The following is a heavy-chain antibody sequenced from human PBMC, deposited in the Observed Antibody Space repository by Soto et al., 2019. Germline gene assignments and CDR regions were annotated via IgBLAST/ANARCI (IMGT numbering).Heavy chain of an antibody. CDR2: ISYDGSNK. J-gene: IGHJ6*02. CDR3: AKDPLYFYDSSGYYWGGMDV. V-gene: IGHV3-30*18. Sequence: QVQLVESGGGGVQPGRSLRLSCAASGFTFSSYGMHWVRQAPGKGLEWVAVISYDGSNKYYADSVKGRFTISRDNSKNTLYLQMNSVRAEDTAVYYCAKDPLYFYDSSGYYWGGMDVWGQGTTVTVSS. D-gene: IGHD3-22*01. CDR1: GFTFSSYG.